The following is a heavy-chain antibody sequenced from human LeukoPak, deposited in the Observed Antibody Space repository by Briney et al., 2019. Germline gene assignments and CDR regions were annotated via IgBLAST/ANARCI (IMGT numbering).Heavy chain of an antibody. D-gene: IGHD3-16*01. CDR2: INPSGGST. Sequence: GASVTVSCKASGYTFTSYYMHWVRQAPGQGLERMGLINPSGGSTNYAQTFQGRVTMTRDTTTRTVYMELSTLRSEGTPVCFCSNGPPAGYYDYVWGRYNWFDPWGQGTLVTVSS. V-gene: IGHV1-46*01. CDR1: GYTFTSYY. J-gene: IGHJ5*02. CDR3: SNGPPAGYYDYVWGRYNWFDP.